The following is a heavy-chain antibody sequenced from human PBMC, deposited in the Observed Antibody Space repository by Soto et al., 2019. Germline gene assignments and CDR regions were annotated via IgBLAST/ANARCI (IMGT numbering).Heavy chain of an antibody. CDR3: ARDGEGEEIVVVVAATPGYYYYGMDV. CDR2: ISYGGSNK. V-gene: IGHV3-30-3*01. D-gene: IGHD2-15*01. CDR1: GFTFSSYA. Sequence: VGSLRLSCAASGFTFSSYAMHWVRQAPGKGLEWVAVISYGGSNKYYADSVKGRFTISRDNSKNTLYLQMNSLRAEDTAVYYCARDGEGEEIVVVVAATPGYYYYGMDVWGQGTTVTVSS. J-gene: IGHJ6*02.